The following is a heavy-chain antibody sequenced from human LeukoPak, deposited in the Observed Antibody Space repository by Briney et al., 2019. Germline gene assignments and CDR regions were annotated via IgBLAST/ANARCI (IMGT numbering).Heavy chain of an antibody. CDR1: GGSISSYY. Sequence: SETLSLTCTVSGGSISSYYWSWIRQPPGKGLEWIGYIYYSGSTNYNPSLKSRVTISVDTSKNQFSLKLSSVTAADTAVYYCASLIAVAGQVDYWGQGTLVTVSS. J-gene: IGHJ4*02. V-gene: IGHV4-59*01. CDR3: ASLIAVAGQVDY. CDR2: IYYSGST. D-gene: IGHD6-19*01.